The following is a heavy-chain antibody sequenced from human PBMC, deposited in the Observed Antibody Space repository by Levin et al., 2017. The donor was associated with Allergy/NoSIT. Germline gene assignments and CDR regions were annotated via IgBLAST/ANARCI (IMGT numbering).Heavy chain of an antibody. CDR1: GGSISSASYY. CDR3: AGEPNSPYYYHYGLDV. Sequence: PSQTLSLTCTVSGGSISSASYYWAWVRQPPGKGLEWLGSIYYDGSAYYNPSLKTRLSISVDTSKNHFSLTVNSVTAADTAVYYCAGEPNSPYYYHYGLDVWGQGATVTVSS. J-gene: IGHJ6*02. V-gene: IGHV4-39*07. D-gene: IGHD2/OR15-2a*01. CDR2: IYYDGSA.